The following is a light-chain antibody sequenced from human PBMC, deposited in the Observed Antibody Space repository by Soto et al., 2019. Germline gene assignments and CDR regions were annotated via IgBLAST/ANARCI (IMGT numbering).Light chain of an antibody. Sequence: QSALTQPPSASGSPGQSVTISCTGTSSDVGGYNFVSWYQQHPGKAPKLMIYEVSERPSGVPDRFSGSKSGNTASLTVSGLQDEEEDDYYCSSYAGSNIVVFGGGTKLTVL. V-gene: IGLV2-8*01. CDR2: EVS. J-gene: IGLJ2*01. CDR3: SSYAGSNIVV. CDR1: SSDVGGYNF.